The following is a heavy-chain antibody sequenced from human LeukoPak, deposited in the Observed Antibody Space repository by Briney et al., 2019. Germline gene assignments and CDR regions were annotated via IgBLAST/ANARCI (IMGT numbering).Heavy chain of an antibody. Sequence: PGGSLRLSCAASGFTFSTYDMNWVRQAPGKGLEWVSYISSSSRTISYADSVKGRFTISRDNAKNSLYLQMNSLRAEDTAVYYCAGGAHNGYNLDWGQGTLVTVSS. CDR2: ISSSSRTI. J-gene: IGHJ4*02. V-gene: IGHV3-48*01. CDR3: AGGAHNGYNLD. D-gene: IGHD5-24*01. CDR1: GFTFSTYD.